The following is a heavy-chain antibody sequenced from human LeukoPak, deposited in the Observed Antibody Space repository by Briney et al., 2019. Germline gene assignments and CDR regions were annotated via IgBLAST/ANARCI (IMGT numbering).Heavy chain of an antibody. V-gene: IGHV1-8*01. D-gene: IGHD3-10*01. CDR2: MNPNSGNT. CDR1: GYTFTSYD. Sequence: GASVNVSCKASGYTFTSYDINWVRQATGQGLEWMGWMNPNSGNTGYAQKFQGRVTMTRNTSISTAYMELSSLRSEDTAVYYCARERGAPRVFTMVRGVERDYWGQGTLVTVSS. CDR3: ARERGAPRVFTMVRGVERDY. J-gene: IGHJ4*02.